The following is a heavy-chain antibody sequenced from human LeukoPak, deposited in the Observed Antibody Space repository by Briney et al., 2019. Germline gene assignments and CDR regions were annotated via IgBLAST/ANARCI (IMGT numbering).Heavy chain of an antibody. V-gene: IGHV3-23*01. CDR3: AKAYIGSYGGGMYDAFDI. CDR2: ISGSGGST. D-gene: IGHD1-26*01. CDR1: GFTFSSYA. Sequence: GGSLRLSCAASGFTFSSYAMSWVRQAPGKGLEWVSAISGSGGSTYYADSVKGRFTISRDNSKNTLYLQMNSLRAEDTAVYYCAKAYIGSYGGGMYDAFDIWGQGTMVTVSS. J-gene: IGHJ3*02.